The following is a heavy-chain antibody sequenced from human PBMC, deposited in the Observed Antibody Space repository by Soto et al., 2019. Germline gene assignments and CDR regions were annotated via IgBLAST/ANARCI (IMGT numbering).Heavy chain of an antibody. D-gene: IGHD6-6*01. Sequence: VQLVESGGGVVQPGRSLRLSCAASGFTFSSYGMHWVRQAPGKGLEWVAVISYDGSNKYYADSVKGRFTISRDNSKNTLYLQMNSLRAEDTAVYYCAKDPHRPSIAALPDDYYSYYMDVWGKGPTVTVSS. CDR2: ISYDGSNK. J-gene: IGHJ6*03. CDR1: GFTFSSYG. CDR3: AKDPHRPSIAALPDDYYSYYMDV. V-gene: IGHV3-30*18.